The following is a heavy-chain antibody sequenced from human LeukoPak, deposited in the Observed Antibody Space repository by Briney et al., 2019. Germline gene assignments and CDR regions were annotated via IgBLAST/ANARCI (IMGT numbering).Heavy chain of an antibody. Sequence: PGGSLRLSSAASGFTFSSYAMSWVAQAPGKGRMWVSALSGSGGSTYYADSVKGRFTISRDNSKNTLYLQMSSLRAEDTAVYYCAKRGYSGYDPLFAPWGQGTLVTVSP. J-gene: IGHJ5*02. D-gene: IGHD5-12*01. CDR2: LSGSGGST. V-gene: IGHV3-23*01. CDR3: AKRGYSGYDPLFAP. CDR1: GFTFSSYA.